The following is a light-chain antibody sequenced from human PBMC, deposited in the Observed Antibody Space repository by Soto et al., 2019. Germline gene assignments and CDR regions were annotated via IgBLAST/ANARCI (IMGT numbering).Light chain of an antibody. CDR1: QSIGSN. CDR2: AAS. J-gene: IGKJ1*01. CDR3: QQYKKWPPWT. Sequence: EIVMTQSPATLSVSPGERATLSCRASQSIGSNLAWYQQKPGQAPRLLMYAASIRATGFPTRFSGSGSGTEFTLTISGLQSDDFAVYFCQQYKKWPPWTFGHGTKVEIK. V-gene: IGKV3-15*01.